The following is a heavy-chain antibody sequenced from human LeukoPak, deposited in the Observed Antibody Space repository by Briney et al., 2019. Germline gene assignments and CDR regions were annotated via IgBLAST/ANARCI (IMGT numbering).Heavy chain of an antibody. CDR1: GGTFSSYA. D-gene: IGHD1-26*01. J-gene: IGHJ4*02. V-gene: IGHV1-69*13. Sequence: SVKVSCKASGGTFSSYAISWVRQAPGQGLEWMGGIIPIFGTANYAQKFQGRVTITADESTSTAYMELSSLRSEDTAVYYCAREFPPCSGRLGYWGQGTLVTVSS. CDR3: AREFPPCSGRLGY. CDR2: IIPIFGTA.